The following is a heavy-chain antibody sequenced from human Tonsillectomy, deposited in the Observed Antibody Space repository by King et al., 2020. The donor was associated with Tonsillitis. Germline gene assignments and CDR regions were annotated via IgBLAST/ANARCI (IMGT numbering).Heavy chain of an antibody. D-gene: IGHD6-19*01. Sequence: QLQESGPGLVKPSETLSLTCTVSGGSINSYFWTWILQPPGKGLEWIGYIDYSGATQYHPVATNYNPSLKSRVTKSGDTSKNQFSLKLKSVTAADTAVYYCATNSSNRYYFDHWGQGTLVSVSS. CDR3: ATNSSNRYYFDH. J-gene: IGHJ4*02. CDR1: GGSINSYF. V-gene: IGHV4-59*01. CDR2: IDYSGATQYHPVAT.